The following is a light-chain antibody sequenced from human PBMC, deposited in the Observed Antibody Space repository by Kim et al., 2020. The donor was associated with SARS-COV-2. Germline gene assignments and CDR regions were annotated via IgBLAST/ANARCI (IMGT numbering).Light chain of an antibody. Sequence: DIQVTQSPSTLSASVGDNVTITCRANQNILIWLAWYQQKPGKAPKFLVHKASTLENGVPSRFNGSGSGTDFTLNITNLQPDDVATYFCQQYRDYPYTFGQGTKLEI. J-gene: IGKJ2*01. CDR1: QNILIW. CDR2: KAS. CDR3: QQYRDYPYT. V-gene: IGKV1-5*03.